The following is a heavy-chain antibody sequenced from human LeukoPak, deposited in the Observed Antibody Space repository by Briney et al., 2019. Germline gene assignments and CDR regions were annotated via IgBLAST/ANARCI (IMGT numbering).Heavy chain of an antibody. CDR1: GGTFSSYA. D-gene: IGHD5/OR15-5a*01. J-gene: IGHJ3*02. CDR3: AGGGLRGIDAFDI. V-gene: IGHV1-69*05. Sequence: GASMKVSCKASGGTFSSYAISWVRQAPGQGLEWMGRIIPIFGTANYAQKFQGRVTITTDESTSTAYMGLSSLRSEDTAVYYCAGGGLRGIDAFDIWGQGTMVTVSS. CDR2: IIPIFGTA.